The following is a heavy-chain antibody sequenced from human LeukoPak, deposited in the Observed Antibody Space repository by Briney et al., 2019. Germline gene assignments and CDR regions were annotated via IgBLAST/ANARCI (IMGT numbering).Heavy chain of an antibody. D-gene: IGHD3-9*01. J-gene: IGHJ4*02. Sequence: GASVKVSCKASGYTSTGYYMHWVRQAPGQGLEWMGWINPNSGGTNYAQKFQGRVTMTRDTSISTAYMELSRLRSDDTAVYYCARGLVGTYYDILTGLYYFDYWGQGTLVTVSS. CDR3: ARGLVGTYYDILTGLYYFDY. CDR2: INPNSGGT. V-gene: IGHV1-2*02. CDR1: GYTSTGYY.